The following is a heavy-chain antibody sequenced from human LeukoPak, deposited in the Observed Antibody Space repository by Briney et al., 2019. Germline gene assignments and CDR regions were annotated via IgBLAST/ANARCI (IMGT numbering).Heavy chain of an antibody. D-gene: IGHD3/OR15-3a*01. CDR3: ARLDIWNGYNNYYYYYYMDV. Sequence: GESLKISCKGSGYSFTSYWIGWVRQMPGKGLEWMGIIYPGDSDNRYSASFQGQVTISADKSISTAYLQWSSLKASDTAMYYCARLDIWNGYNNYYYYYYMDVWGKGTTVTVSS. V-gene: IGHV5-51*01. CDR1: GYSFTSYW. J-gene: IGHJ6*03. CDR2: IYPGDSDN.